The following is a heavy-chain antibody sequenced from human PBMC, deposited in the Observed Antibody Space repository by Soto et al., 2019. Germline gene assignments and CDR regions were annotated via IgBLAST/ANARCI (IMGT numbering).Heavy chain of an antibody. J-gene: IGHJ4*02. CDR1: GYTFTSYA. Sequence: QVQLVQSGAEVKKPGASVKVSCKASGYTFTSYAMHWVRQAPGQRLEWMGWINAGNGNTKYSQKFQGRVTITRDTSASTAYMELSSLRSEDTAVYYCARGTRGYKWLDPLADYWGQGTLVTVSS. D-gene: IGHD6-19*01. CDR3: ARGTRGYKWLDPLADY. CDR2: INAGNGNT. V-gene: IGHV1-3*01.